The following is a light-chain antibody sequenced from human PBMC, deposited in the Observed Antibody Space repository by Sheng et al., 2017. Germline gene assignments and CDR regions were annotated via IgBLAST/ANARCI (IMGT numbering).Light chain of an antibody. Sequence: DTVLTQSPATLSLSPGEGATFSCRASQSVDNYLAWYQVKPGQAPRLLIYDAFNRATGIPARFSGSGSGTDFTLTISSLDPEDFGVYYCQQRSNFPTFGPGTRLEIK. CDR2: DAF. J-gene: IGKJ5*01. CDR3: QQRSNFPT. V-gene: IGKV3-11*01. CDR1: QSVDNY.